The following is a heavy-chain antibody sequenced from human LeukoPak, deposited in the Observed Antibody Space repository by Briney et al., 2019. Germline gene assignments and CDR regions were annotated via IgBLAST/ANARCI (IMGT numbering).Heavy chain of an antibody. CDR2: ISSSGSTI. CDR1: GFTFGDYY. V-gene: IGHV3-11*01. J-gene: IGHJ4*02. CDR3: ARDRYGDFKADY. D-gene: IGHD4-17*01. Sequence: GGSLRLSCAASGFTFGDYYMSWIRQAPGKGLEWVSYISSSGSTIYYADSVRGRFTISRDNAKNSLYLQMNSLRAEDTAVYYCARDRYGDFKADYWGQGTLVTVSS.